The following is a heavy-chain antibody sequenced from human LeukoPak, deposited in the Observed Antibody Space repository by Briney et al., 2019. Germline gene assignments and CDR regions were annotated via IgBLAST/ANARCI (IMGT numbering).Heavy chain of an antibody. V-gene: IGHV1-69*13. CDR3: ARDSETTVTGDSPEYYYYYMDV. CDR2: IIPIFGTA. CDR1: GGTFSSYA. Sequence: GASVKVSCKASGGTFSSYAISWVRQAPGQGLEWMGGIIPIFGTANYAQKFQGRVTITADESTSTAYMELSSLRSEDTAVYYCARDSETTVTGDSPEYYYYYMDVWGKGTTVTVSS. D-gene: IGHD4-17*01. J-gene: IGHJ6*03.